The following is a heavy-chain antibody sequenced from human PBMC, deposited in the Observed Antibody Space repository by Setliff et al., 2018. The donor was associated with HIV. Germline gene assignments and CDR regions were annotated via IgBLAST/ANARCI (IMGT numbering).Heavy chain of an antibody. J-gene: IGHJ4*02. Sequence: PSETLSLTCNVSGYSISNGSYWGWIRQPPGKGLEWIGSIYYSGSTSYNPSLNSRVTMSVDTSRDQFSLKVRSVAAADTAVYYCARMRGRAVLSYYFDHWGQGRLVTVSS. V-gene: IGHV4-38-2*02. CDR2: IYYSGST. CDR3: ARMRGRAVLSYYFDH. CDR1: GYSISNGSY. D-gene: IGHD6-19*01.